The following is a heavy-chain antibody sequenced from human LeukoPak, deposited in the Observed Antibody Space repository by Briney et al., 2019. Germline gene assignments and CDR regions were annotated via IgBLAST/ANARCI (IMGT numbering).Heavy chain of an antibody. CDR1: GGSISSSSYY. CDR3: ARHTRTPGGNQAGVDY. CDR2: IYYSGST. D-gene: IGHD3-16*01. J-gene: IGHJ4*02. Sequence: SETLSLTCTVSGGSISSSSYYWGWIRQPPGKGLEWIGGIYYSGSTYYNPSLKSRVTISVDTSKNQFSLKLSSVTAADTAVYYCARHTRTPGGNQAGVDYWGQGTLVTVSS. V-gene: IGHV4-39*01.